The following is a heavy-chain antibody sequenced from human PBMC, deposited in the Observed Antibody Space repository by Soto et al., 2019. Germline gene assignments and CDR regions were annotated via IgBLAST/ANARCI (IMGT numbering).Heavy chain of an antibody. D-gene: IGHD3-10*01. CDR3: AKGRGGSGSLTPRVDF. CDR2: ISGGGAST. V-gene: IGHV3-23*01. Sequence: EVQLLESGGGLVQPGGSLRLSCAASGFTFNNYAMTWVRQAPGKGLEWVSGISGGGASTSYADSVKGRFTVSRDGSKNTRYLQMSSLRAEDTALYYCAKGRGGSGSLTPRVDFWGQGTLVTVSS. CDR1: GFTFNNYA. J-gene: IGHJ4*02.